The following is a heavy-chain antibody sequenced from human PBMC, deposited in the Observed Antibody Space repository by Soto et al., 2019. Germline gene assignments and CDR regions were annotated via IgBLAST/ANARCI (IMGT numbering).Heavy chain of an antibody. CDR2: IYWNDDK. V-gene: IGHV2-5*01. J-gene: IGHJ5*02. CDR3: EHSSSPFEFDP. D-gene: IGHD2-2*01. Sequence: SGPTLVNPPQTLTLACSFSVFSLSTRGVGVGWIRQPPGKALEWLALIYWNDDKRYSPSLKSRLTITKDTSKNQVVLTMTNMDPVDTATYYCEHSSSPFEFDPWGQGTLVTVSS. CDR1: VFSLSTRGVG.